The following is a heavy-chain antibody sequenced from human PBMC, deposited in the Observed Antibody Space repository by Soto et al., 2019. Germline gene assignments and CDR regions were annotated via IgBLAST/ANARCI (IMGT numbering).Heavy chain of an antibody. CDR3: ARDSGSSEAFDY. Sequence: PGGSLRLSCAASGFTFSSYAMHWVRQAPGKGLEWVAVISYDGSNKYYADSVKGRFTISRDNSKNTLYLQMNSLRAEDTAVYYCARDSGSSEAFDYWGQGTLVTVSS. V-gene: IGHV3-30-3*01. CDR1: GFTFSSYA. D-gene: IGHD1-26*01. CDR2: ISYDGSNK. J-gene: IGHJ4*02.